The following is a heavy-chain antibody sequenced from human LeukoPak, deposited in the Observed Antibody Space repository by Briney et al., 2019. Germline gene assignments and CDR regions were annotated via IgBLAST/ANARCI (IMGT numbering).Heavy chain of an antibody. Sequence: SETLSLTCTVSGGSMSYYYWSWIRQLPGKGLEWIGYIYYSGSTNYNPSLKSRVTISVDTSKNQFSLKLSSVTAADTAVYYCARSIAARPSPPLDYWGQGTLVTVSS. J-gene: IGHJ4*02. CDR3: ARSIAARPSPPLDY. D-gene: IGHD6-6*01. V-gene: IGHV4-59*01. CDR2: IYYSGST. CDR1: GGSMSYYY.